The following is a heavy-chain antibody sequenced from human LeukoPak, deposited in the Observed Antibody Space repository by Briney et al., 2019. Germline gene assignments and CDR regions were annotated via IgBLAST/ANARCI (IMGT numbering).Heavy chain of an antibody. CDR2: ISGSGGST. V-gene: IGHV3-23*01. CDR3: AIDFSEGSGFYQDC. J-gene: IGHJ4*02. D-gene: IGHD2-15*01. Sequence: GGSLRLSCAASGFTFNSYALSWVRQAPGKGLEWVSGISGSGGSTFYADSVKGRFTISRDNSKNTLYLQMNSLRAEDTALYYCAIDFSEGSGFYQDCRGQGTLVSLS. CDR1: GFTFNSYA.